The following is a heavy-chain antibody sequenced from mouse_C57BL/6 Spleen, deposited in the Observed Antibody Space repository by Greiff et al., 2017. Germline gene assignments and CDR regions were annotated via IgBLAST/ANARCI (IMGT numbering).Heavy chain of an antibody. D-gene: IGHD1-1*01. CDR3: ARRENYGSFFDY. V-gene: IGHV5-9*01. CDR1: GFTFSSYT. J-gene: IGHJ2*01. Sequence: EVKLQESGGGLVKPGGSLKLSCAASGFTFSSYTMSWVRQTPEKRLEWVATISGGGGNTYYPDSVKGRFTISRDNAKNTLYLQMSSLRSEDTALYYCARRENYGSFFDYWGQGTTLTVSS. CDR2: ISGGGGNT.